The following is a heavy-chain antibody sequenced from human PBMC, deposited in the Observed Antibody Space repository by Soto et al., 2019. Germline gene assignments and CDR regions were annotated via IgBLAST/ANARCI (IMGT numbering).Heavy chain of an antibody. CDR2: ISGGSGDT. D-gene: IGHD2-2*01. CDR1: GFTFSNSA. V-gene: IGHV3-23*01. J-gene: IGHJ4*02. CDR3: ARGASTFDY. Sequence: EVQLLESGGGVAQPGGSLRLSCADSGFTFSNSAMSWVRQAPGKGLEWVSTISGGSGDTSYADPVKGRFIVSRDDSRTTLYLQMNSLRAEDTALYYCARGASTFDYWGQGRPVIVSS.